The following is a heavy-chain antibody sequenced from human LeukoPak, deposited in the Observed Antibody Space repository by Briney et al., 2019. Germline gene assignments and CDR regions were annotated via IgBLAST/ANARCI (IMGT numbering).Heavy chain of an antibody. J-gene: IGHJ6*02. CDR1: GGSISSGGYY. CDR2: IYYSGST. V-gene: IGHV4-31*03. Sequence: PSETPSLTCTVSGGSISSGGYYWSWIRQHPGKGLEWIGYIYYSGSTYYNPSLKSRVTISVDTSKNQFSLKLSSVTAADTAVYYCARDLDYYDSSGYYPRRYWYYGMDVWGQGTTVTVSS. CDR3: ARDLDYYDSSGYYPRRYWYYGMDV. D-gene: IGHD3-22*01.